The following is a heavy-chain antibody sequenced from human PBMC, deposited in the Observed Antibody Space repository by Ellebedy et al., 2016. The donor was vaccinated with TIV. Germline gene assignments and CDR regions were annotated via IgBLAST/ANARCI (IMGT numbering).Heavy chain of an antibody. V-gene: IGHV1-2*02. Sequence: ASVKVSCKASGYTFTGYYMHWVRQAPGQGLEWMAWINPNSDGTTYAQKFQGRVTMTRDTSISTAYMELSRLRSDDTAVYYCARGGDILTGYYNYWGQGTLVTVSS. CDR1: GYTFTGYY. CDR2: INPNSDGT. J-gene: IGHJ4*02. D-gene: IGHD3-9*01. CDR3: ARGGDILTGYYNY.